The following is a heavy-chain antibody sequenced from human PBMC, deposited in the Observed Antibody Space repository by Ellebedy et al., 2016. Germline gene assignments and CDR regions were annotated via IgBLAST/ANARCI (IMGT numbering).Heavy chain of an antibody. CDR1: GGSFSGYY. J-gene: IGHJ4*02. Sequence: SETLSLTXAVYGGSFSGYYWSWIRQPPGKGLEWIGEIYHSGSTNYNPSLKSRVTISVDKSKNQFSLKLSSVTAADTAVYYCASRESSGWYPGTFDYWGQGTLVTVSS. CDR3: ASRESSGWYPGTFDY. CDR2: IYHSGST. V-gene: IGHV4-34*01. D-gene: IGHD6-19*01.